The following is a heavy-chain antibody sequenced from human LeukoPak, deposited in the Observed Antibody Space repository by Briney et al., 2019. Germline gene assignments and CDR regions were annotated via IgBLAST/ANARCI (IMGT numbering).Heavy chain of an antibody. CDR2: INHSGST. Sequence: PSETLSLTCAVYGGSFSGYYWSWIRQPPGKGLEWIGEINHSGSTNYNPSLKSRVTISVDTSKNQFSRKLSSLTAADTAVYYCARRRITMLRGVIETNPFHYWGQGTLVTVSS. CDR1: GGSFSGYY. V-gene: IGHV4-34*01. CDR3: ARRRITMLRGVIETNPFHY. D-gene: IGHD3-10*01. J-gene: IGHJ4*02.